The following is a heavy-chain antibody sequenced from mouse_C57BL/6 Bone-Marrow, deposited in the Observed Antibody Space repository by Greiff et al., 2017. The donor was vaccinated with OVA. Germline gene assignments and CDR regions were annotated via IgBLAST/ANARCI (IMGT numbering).Heavy chain of an antibody. J-gene: IGHJ3*01. Sequence: EVHLVESGPGLVKPSQSLSLTCSVTGYSITSGYYWNWIRQFPGNKLEWMGYISYDGSNNYNPSLKNRISITHDTSKNQFFLKLNSVTTEDTATYYCARGGYGSSFAYWGQGTLVTVSA. D-gene: IGHD1-1*01. CDR3: ARGGYGSSFAY. CDR1: GYSITSGYY. CDR2: ISYDGSN. V-gene: IGHV3-6*01.